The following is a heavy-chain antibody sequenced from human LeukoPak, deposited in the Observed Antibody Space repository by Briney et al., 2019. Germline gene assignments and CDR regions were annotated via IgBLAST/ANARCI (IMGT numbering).Heavy chain of an antibody. CDR1: GGAFSSYA. CDR3: ARVATAMAPIGLPHFDY. V-gene: IGHV1-69*13. CDR2: IIPIFGTA. J-gene: IGHJ4*02. D-gene: IGHD5-18*01. Sequence: GASVKVSCKASGGAFSSYAISWVRQAPGQGLEWMGGIIPIFGTANYAQKFQGRVTITADESTSTAYMELSSLRSEDTAVYYCARVATAMAPIGLPHFDYWGQGTLVTVSS.